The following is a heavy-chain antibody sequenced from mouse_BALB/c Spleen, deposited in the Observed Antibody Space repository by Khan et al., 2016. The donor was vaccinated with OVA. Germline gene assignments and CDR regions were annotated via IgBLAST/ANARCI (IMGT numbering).Heavy chain of an antibody. Sequence: QVQLQQSGGDLMKPGASVKISCKATGYTFSSYWIEWVKQRPGHGLEWIGQIFPGSVSTTYNEKFKGKATFTADTSSNTAYMQLSSLTSEDSAFYYCARGGYGGFAYWGRGTLVTVSA. D-gene: IGHD2-2*01. CDR2: IFPGSVST. V-gene: IGHV1-9*01. CDR3: ARGGYGGFAY. J-gene: IGHJ3*01. CDR1: GYTFSSYW.